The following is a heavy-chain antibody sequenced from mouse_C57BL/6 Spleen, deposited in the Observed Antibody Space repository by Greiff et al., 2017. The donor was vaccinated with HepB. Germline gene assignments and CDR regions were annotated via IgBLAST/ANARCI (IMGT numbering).Heavy chain of an antibody. CDR1: GYTFTSYW. Sequence: QVHVKQPGAELVKPGASVKLSCKASGYTFTSYWMHWVKQRPGQGLEWIGMIHPNSGSTNYNEKFKSKATLTVDKSSSTAYMQLSSLTSEDSAVYYCAREDGYSFAYWGQGTLVTVSA. CDR2: IHPNSGST. J-gene: IGHJ3*01. CDR3: AREDGYSFAY. D-gene: IGHD2-3*01. V-gene: IGHV1-64*01.